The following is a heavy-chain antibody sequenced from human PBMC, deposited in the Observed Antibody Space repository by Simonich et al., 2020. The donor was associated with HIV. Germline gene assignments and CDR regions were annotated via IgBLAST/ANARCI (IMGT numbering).Heavy chain of an antibody. J-gene: IGHJ4*02. V-gene: IGHV4-34*01. CDR3: ARHDGLTGEWSFDY. CDR2: INHSGST. D-gene: IGHD7-27*01. CDR1: GGSFSGYY. Sequence: QVQLQQWGAGLLKPSETLSLTCAVYGGSFSGYYWSWLRQPPGKGLEWLGEINHSGSTNYNPSRKSRVTISVDTFKNQFSLKLSSVTAADTAVYYCARHDGLTGEWSFDYWGQGTLVTVSS.